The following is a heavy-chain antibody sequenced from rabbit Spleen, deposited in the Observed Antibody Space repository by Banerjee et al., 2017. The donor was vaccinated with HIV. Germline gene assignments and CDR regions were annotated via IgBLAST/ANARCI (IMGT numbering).Heavy chain of an antibody. D-gene: IGHD4-1*01. CDR1: GFDVSNYG. J-gene: IGHJ4*01. CDR3: AKYSATSYPL. CDR2: IEPIFGNT. Sequence: QEQVVESGGGLVQPGGSLKLSCKASGFDVSNYGMSWVRQAPGKGLEWIGYIEPIFGNTYYANWVNGRFTISSHNAQNTLYLQLSSLTAADTATYFCAKYSATSYPLWGPGTLVTVS. V-gene: IGHV1S47*01.